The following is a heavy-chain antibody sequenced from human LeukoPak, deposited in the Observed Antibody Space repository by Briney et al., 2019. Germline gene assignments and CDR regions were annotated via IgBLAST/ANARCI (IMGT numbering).Heavy chain of an antibody. V-gene: IGHV3-66*01. Sequence: GGSLRLSCAASGFTVSSNYMSWVRQAPGKGLEWVSVIYSGGSTYYADSVKGRFTISRDNSKNTLYLQMNSLRAEDTAVYYCAREDGELSGGFDPWGQGTLVTVSS. CDR2: IYSGGST. CDR3: AREDGELSGGFDP. D-gene: IGHD3-10*01. CDR1: GFTVSSNY. J-gene: IGHJ5*02.